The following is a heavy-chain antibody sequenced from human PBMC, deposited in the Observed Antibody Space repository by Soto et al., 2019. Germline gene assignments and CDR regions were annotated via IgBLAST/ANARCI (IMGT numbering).Heavy chain of an antibody. CDR3: ARDRRDCYRRYCGF. D-gene: IGHD2-21*01. CDR1: GVSITSYF. Sequence: SETLSLTCTVSGVSITSYFWSWIRQTPGKGLDWIGSISFSGATYSNPSLKGRAALSVDTSENHLSLTLNSVTSADTAVYFCARDRRDCYRRYCGFWGPGNRITVSS. J-gene: IGHJ4*02. V-gene: IGHV4-59*01. CDR2: ISFSGAT.